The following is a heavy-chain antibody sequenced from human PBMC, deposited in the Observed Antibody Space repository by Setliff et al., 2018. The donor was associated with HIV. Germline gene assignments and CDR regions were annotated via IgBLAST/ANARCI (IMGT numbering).Heavy chain of an antibody. CDR2: ISSGSRTV. Sequence: PGGSLRLSCAASGFTFNTYSMNWVRQAPGKGLEWVSYISSGSRTVYYADSVKGRFTISRDNAKNSLFLQMSRLRVEDTAVYYCAKDGWGSFWGQGTLVTVSS. D-gene: IGHD6-19*01. CDR1: GFTFNTYS. V-gene: IGHV3-48*01. J-gene: IGHJ4*02. CDR3: AKDGWGSF.